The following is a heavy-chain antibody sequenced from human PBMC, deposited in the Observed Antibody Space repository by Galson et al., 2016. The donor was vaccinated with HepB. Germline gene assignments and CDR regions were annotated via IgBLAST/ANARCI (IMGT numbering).Heavy chain of an antibody. CDR2: INPTGGMT. Sequence: SVKVSCKASGYTFSSYYMYWLRQAPGLGLECMGVINPTGGMTTYTQKFQGRVTMTRDTSTSTVYMELSSLRSEDTGLYYCARGRYVGVVSATPGLGHWGQGTLVTVSS. D-gene: IGHD2-15*01. J-gene: IGHJ5*02. CDR1: GYTFSSYY. V-gene: IGHV1-46*01. CDR3: ARGRYVGVVSATPGLGH.